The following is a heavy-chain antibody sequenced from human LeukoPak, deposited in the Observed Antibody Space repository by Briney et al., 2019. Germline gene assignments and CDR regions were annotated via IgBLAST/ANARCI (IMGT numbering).Heavy chain of an antibody. CDR1: GYSFTSYW. D-gene: IGHD6-19*01. V-gene: IGHV5-51*01. CDR2: IYPGDSDT. J-gene: IGHJ4*02. Sequence: HGESLKISCKGSGYSFTSYWIGWVRQMPGKSLEWMGIIYPGDSDTRYSPSFQGQVTISADKSISTAYLQWSSLKASDTAMYYCARSIAVAGPEPFDYWGQGTLVTVSS. CDR3: ARSIAVAGPEPFDY.